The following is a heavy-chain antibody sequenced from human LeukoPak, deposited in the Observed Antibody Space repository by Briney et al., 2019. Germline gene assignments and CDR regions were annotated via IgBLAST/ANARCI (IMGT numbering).Heavy chain of an antibody. CDR2: IGRDGSTT. CDR3: ARGGSPPEALGDTFDI. Sequence: GGSLRLSCAASGFTFGTYWMHWVRHAPGKGLVRVSRIGRDGSTTRYADSVKGRFTISRDNAKNTLYLQMNSLRAEDTAVYYCARGGSPPEALGDTFDIWGQGTMVTVSS. D-gene: IGHD1-26*01. CDR1: GFTFGTYW. V-gene: IGHV3-74*01. J-gene: IGHJ3*02.